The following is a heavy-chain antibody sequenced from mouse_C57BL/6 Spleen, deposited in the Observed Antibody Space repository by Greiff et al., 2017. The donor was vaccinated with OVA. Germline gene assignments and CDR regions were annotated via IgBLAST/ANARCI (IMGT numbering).Heavy chain of an antibody. CDR3: AGSYALAGWFAY. CDR2: INPYNGGT. D-gene: IGHD1-1*01. J-gene: IGHJ3*01. CDR1: GYTFTDYY. Sequence: VQLQQSGPVLVKPGASVKMSCKASGYTFTDYYMNWVKQSHGKSLEWIGVINPYNGGTSYNQKFKGKATLTVDKSSSTAYMELNSLTSEDSAVYYCAGSYALAGWFAYWGQGTLVTVSA. V-gene: IGHV1-19*01.